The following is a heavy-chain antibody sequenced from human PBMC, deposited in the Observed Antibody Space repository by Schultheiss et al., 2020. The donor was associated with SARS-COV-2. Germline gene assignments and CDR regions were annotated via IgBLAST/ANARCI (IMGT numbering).Heavy chain of an antibody. CDR1: GGSISSSSYY. D-gene: IGHD2-2*01. CDR3: ARGGPAPLAY. CDR2: INHSGST. J-gene: IGHJ4*02. Sequence: SETLSLTCTVSGGSISSSSYYWGWIRQPPGKGLEWIGEINHSGSTNYNPSLKSRVTISVDTSKNHFSLKLSSVTAADTAVYYCARGGPAPLAYWGQGTLVTVSS. V-gene: IGHV4-39*02.